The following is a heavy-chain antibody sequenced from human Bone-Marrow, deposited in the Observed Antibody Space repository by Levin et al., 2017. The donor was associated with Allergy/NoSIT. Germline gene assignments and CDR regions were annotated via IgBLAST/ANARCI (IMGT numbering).Heavy chain of an antibody. J-gene: IGHJ5*02. V-gene: IGHV4-4*02. D-gene: IGHD7-27*01. Sequence: SQTLSLTCGVSDDSIRSSNWWTWVRQPPGKGLEWIGEIYHSGSTNYNPSLKSRVTISVEKSKNQFSLKLSSVTAADTAVYYCARRNVLAPGEDWFDPWGQGALVTVSS. CDR3: ARRNVLAPGEDWFDP. CDR1: DDSIRSSNW. CDR2: IYHSGST.